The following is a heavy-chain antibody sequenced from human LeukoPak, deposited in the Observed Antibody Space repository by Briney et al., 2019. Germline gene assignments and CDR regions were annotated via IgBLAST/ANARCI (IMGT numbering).Heavy chain of an antibody. D-gene: IGHD2-2*02. J-gene: IGHJ4*02. CDR1: GGCFSSYD. V-gene: IGHV1-18*01. Sequence: GASVKVSCKASGGCFSSYDIIWVRQAPAQGLEWVGWISAYTGYPNYEQQLHGRVTMTTATSTSTAYLELRSLRSDDQAAFYCSRDRGNCSSTSCYTFDYWGQGTLVTVSS. CDR3: SRDRGNCSSTSCYTFDY. CDR2: ISAYTGYP.